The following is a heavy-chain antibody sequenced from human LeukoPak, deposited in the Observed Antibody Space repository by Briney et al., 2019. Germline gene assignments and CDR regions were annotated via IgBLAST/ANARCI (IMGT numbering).Heavy chain of an antibody. D-gene: IGHD4-17*01. CDR3: ARDLGYGEFDY. V-gene: IGHV4-61*02. Sequence: RSSEALSLTCTVSGGSISSGSYYRSWIRQPAGKGLEWIGRIYTSGSTNYNPSLKSRVTISVDTSKNQFSLKLSSVTAADTAVYYCARDLGYGEFDYWGQGTLVTVSS. J-gene: IGHJ4*02. CDR1: GGSISSGSYY. CDR2: IYTSGST.